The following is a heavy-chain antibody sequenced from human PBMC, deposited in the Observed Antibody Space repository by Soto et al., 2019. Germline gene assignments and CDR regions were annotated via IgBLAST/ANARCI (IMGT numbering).Heavy chain of an antibody. CDR3: ASRGTTVTTAGDY. J-gene: IGHJ4*02. CDR2: IYYSGST. V-gene: IGHV4-31*03. D-gene: IGHD4-17*01. CDR1: GGSISSGGYY. Sequence: QVQLQESGPGLVKPSQTLSLTCTVSGGSISSGGYYWSWIRQHPGKGLEWIGYIYYSGSTYYNPSFKSRVTISVGTSKNQFPLQLSSVTAADTDVYYWASRGTTVTTAGDYWGQGTLVTVSS.